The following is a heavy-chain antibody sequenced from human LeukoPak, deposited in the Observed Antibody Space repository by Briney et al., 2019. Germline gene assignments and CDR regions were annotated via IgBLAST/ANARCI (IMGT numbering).Heavy chain of an antibody. CDR1: GYTFTSYY. D-gene: IGHD3-22*01. CDR2: INPSGGST. Sequence: ASVKVSCKASGYTFTSYYMHWVRQAPGQGLEWMGTINPSGGSTSYAQKFQGRVTMTRDTSTSTVYMELSSLRSEDTAVYYCAREGIFEDYYDSSGFDYWGQGTLVTVSS. V-gene: IGHV1-46*01. J-gene: IGHJ4*02. CDR3: AREGIFEDYYDSSGFDY.